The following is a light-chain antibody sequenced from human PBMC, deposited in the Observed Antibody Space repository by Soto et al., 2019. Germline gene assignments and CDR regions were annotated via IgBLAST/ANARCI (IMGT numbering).Light chain of an antibody. Sequence: DLQMTQSPSSLSASVGDRVTITCRASESISRHLNWYQQKPGKAPKFLIYAASSLQNGVPSRFSGSGSGTDFTLTISNLQPEDFATYYCQQSYSTLSITFGQGTRLEIK. CDR3: QQSYSTLSIT. CDR1: ESISRH. V-gene: IGKV1-39*01. CDR2: AAS. J-gene: IGKJ5*01.